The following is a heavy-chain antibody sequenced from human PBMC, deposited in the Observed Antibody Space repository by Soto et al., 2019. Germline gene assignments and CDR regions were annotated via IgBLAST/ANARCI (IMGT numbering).Heavy chain of an antibody. V-gene: IGHV1-46*01. J-gene: IGHJ4*02. Sequence: QVQLVQSGAEVKKPGASVKVSCKASGYTFTSYYMHWVRQAPGQGLEWMGIINPSGGSTSYAQKFQVRVTMTRDTSTSTVYMELSSLRSEDTAVYYCAIIAVAGTGYFDYWGQGTLVTVSS. D-gene: IGHD6-19*01. CDR1: GYTFTSYY. CDR2: INPSGGST. CDR3: AIIAVAGTGYFDY.